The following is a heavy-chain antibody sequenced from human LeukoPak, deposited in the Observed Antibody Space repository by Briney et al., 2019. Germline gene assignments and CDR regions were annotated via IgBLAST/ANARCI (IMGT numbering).Heavy chain of an antibody. J-gene: IGHJ4*02. V-gene: IGHV3-30*04. Sequence: GGSLRLSCAASGFTFSSYAMHWVRQAPGKGLEWVAVISYDGSNKYYADSVKGRFTISRDNSKNTLYLQMNSLRAEDTAVYYCARDVERTFDYWGQGTQVTVSS. CDR2: ISYDGSNK. D-gene: IGHD2-21*01. CDR3: ARDVERTFDY. CDR1: GFTFSSYA.